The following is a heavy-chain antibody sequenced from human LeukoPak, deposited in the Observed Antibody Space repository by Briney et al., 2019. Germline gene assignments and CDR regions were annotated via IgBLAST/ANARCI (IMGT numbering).Heavy chain of an antibody. CDR1: GYTFTSYY. Sequence: ASVKVSCKASGYTFTSYYMHWVRQAPGQGLEWMGIINPSGGSTSYAQKFQGRVTMTRDTSTSTVYMELSSLRSEDTAVYYCASPVVPAAVTPYYNYYGMDVWGQGTTVTVSS. CDR2: INPSGGST. V-gene: IGHV1-46*01. J-gene: IGHJ6*02. CDR3: ASPVVPAAVTPYYNYYGMDV. D-gene: IGHD2-2*01.